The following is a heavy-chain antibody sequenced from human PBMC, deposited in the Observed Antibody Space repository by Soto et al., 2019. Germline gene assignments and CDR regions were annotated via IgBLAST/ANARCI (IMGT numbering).Heavy chain of an antibody. CDR1: GGSISSGDYY. CDR3: ARSLAYSYGSETDY. D-gene: IGHD5-18*01. CDR2: IYYSGST. J-gene: IGHJ4*02. V-gene: IGHV4-30-4*01. Sequence: PSETLSLTCTVSGGSISSGDYYWSWIRQPPGKGLEWIGYIYYSGSTYYNPSLKSRVTISVDTSKNQFSLKLSSVTAADTAVYYCARSLAYSYGSETDYWGQGTLVSVSS.